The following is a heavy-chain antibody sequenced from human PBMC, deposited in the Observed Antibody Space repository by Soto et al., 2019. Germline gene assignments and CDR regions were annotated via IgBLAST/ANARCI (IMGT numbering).Heavy chain of an antibody. Sequence: QSGPTLVNPTQTLTLTCTFSGFSLSTSGLGVGWIRQPPGKALEWLALIYLNDDKRYSPSLKARLTITKDTSKNQVVLTMTNMDPVDTATYYCAHRPSGWYLFDYWGQGTLVTVSS. D-gene: IGHD6-19*01. CDR1: GFSLSTSGLG. CDR2: IYLNDDK. CDR3: AHRPSGWYLFDY. V-gene: IGHV2-5*01. J-gene: IGHJ4*02.